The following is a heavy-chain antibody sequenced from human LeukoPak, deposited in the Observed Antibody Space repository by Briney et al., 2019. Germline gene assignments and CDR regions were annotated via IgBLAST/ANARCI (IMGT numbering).Heavy chain of an antibody. Sequence: GGSLRLSCAASGFTFSDYYVSWIRQAPGKGLEWVSYISSSGSTIYYADSVKGRFTISRDNAKNSLYLQMNSLRAEDTAVYYCARDSNSGSDAFDIWGQGTMVTVSS. CDR3: ARDSNSGSDAFDI. D-gene: IGHD6-19*01. CDR2: ISSSGSTI. CDR1: GFTFSDYY. V-gene: IGHV3-11*01. J-gene: IGHJ3*02.